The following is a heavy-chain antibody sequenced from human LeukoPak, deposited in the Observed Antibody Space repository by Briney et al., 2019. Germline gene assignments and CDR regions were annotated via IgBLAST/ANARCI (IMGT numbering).Heavy chain of an antibody. CDR1: GFAFSTYW. Sequence: PGGPLRLSCAACGFAFSTYWMTWGRQAPGQGLEWVANINQDGSEKYYVDSVKVRFTISRDNAGNSLYLQMNSLRAEDTAVYYCVRAVVGDGSSTYWGQGTLVTVSS. V-gene: IGHV3-7*05. J-gene: IGHJ4*02. CDR3: VRAVVGDGSSTY. CDR2: INQDGSEK. D-gene: IGHD2-15*01.